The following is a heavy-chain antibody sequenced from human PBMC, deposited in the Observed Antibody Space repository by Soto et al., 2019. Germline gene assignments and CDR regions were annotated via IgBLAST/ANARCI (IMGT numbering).Heavy chain of an antibody. CDR1: GFTFSSFW. J-gene: IGHJ3*02. V-gene: IGHV3-74*01. CDR2: INGDGSGT. CDR3: IRDYGEPGSTNAFDI. D-gene: IGHD3-10*01. Sequence: EVQLVESGGDLVQSGGSLRLSCAASGFTFSSFWMHWVRQAPGEGLVWVSRINGDGSGTNYADFVEGRFTISRDNAKNTLYLQMSSLRAEDTAVYYCIRDYGEPGSTNAFDIWGQGTVVPVSS.